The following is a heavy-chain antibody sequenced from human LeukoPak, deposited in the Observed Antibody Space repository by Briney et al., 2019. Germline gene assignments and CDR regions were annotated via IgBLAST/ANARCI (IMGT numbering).Heavy chain of an antibody. CDR1: GLTFSRYW. J-gene: IGHJ4*02. CDR3: AKAPGYSSSWYPFDY. D-gene: IGHD6-13*01. CDR2: ISSSSSTI. V-gene: IGHV3-48*01. Sequence: GGSLRLSCEASGLTFSRYWMSWVRQAPGKGLEWVSYISSSSSTIYYADSVKGRFTISRDNSKNTLYLQMNSLRAEDTAVYYCAKAPGYSSSWYPFDYWGQGTLVSVSS.